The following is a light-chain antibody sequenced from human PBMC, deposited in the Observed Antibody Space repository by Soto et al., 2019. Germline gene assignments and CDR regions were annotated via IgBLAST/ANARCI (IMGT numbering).Light chain of an antibody. CDR1: QSVSSSY. CDR3: QQYNNWPLIT. Sequence: EIVLTQSPGTLSLSPGERATLSCRASQSVSSSYLAWYQQKPGQAPRLLIYGASSRATGIPDRFSGGGSGAEFTLTISSLQSEDFAVYYCQQYNNWPLITFGQGTRLEIK. CDR2: GAS. J-gene: IGKJ5*01. V-gene: IGKV3-20*01.